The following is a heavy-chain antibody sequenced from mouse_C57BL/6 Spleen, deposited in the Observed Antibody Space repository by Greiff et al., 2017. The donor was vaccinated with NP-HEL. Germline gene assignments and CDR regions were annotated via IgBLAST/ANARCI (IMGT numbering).Heavy chain of an antibody. CDR2: IYPYNGVS. Sequence: VHVKQSGPELVKPGASVKISCKASGYSFTGYYMHWVKQSHGHILDWIGYIYPYNGVSSYNQKFKGKATLTVDKSSSTAYMELRSLTSEDSAVYYCARRGGSYAMDYWGQGTSVTVSS. D-gene: IGHD1-1*02. CDR3: ARRGGSYAMDY. CDR1: GYSFTGYY. V-gene: IGHV1-31*01. J-gene: IGHJ4*01.